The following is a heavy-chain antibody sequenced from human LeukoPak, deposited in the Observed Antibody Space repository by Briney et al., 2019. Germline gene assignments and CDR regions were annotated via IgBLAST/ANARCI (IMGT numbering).Heavy chain of an antibody. CDR1: GFTFSSYA. V-gene: IGHV3-23*01. D-gene: IGHD3-22*01. Sequence: GGSLRLSCAASGFTFSSYAMSWVRQAPGKGLEWVSTISGSGGNTYYGDSVKGPFTISRDNSNNTLYLQMTSLRAEDTAVYFCGREIVVVSHNLDYWGQGTLVTVSS. CDR2: ISGSGGNT. J-gene: IGHJ4*02. CDR3: GREIVVVSHNLDY.